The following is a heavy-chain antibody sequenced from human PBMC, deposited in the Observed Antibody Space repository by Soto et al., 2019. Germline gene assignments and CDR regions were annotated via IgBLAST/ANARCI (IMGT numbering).Heavy chain of an antibody. J-gene: IGHJ4*02. CDR3: ATLTKYDILTGFSPC. CDR1: GFNFGPFW. Sequence: QPGGSLRLSCAASGFNFGPFWMHWVRQAPGKGLVWLSHINSDGSTIVYADSVKGRFTISRDNAKNTLYLQMNSLRVEDTAVYYCATLTKYDILTGFSPCCGQGTLVTVSS. V-gene: IGHV3-74*01. CDR2: INSDGSTI. D-gene: IGHD3-9*01.